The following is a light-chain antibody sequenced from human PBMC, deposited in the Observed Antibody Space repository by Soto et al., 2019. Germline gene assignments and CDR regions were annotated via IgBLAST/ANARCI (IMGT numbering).Light chain of an antibody. V-gene: IGLV2-14*01. J-gene: IGLJ2*01. CDR2: DVS. Sequence: QSALTQPASVSGSPGQSITISCTGTSSDVGAYNYVSWYQHHPGKAPKLMISDVSHRPSGISNRFSGSKSGNTASLTISGLQAEDEADYYCSSYTTSSTQVFGGGTKVTVL. CDR3: SSYTTSSTQV. CDR1: SSDVGAYNY.